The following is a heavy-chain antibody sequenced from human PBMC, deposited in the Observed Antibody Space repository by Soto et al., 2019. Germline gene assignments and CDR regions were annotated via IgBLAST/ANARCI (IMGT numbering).Heavy chain of an antibody. D-gene: IGHD2-21*02. Sequence: QVQLVQSGGEVKKPGASVKVSCKASGYTFTTYGISWVRQAPGQGLEWMGWIGTYNGDTNYAQKLHGRVTMTTVTSNTTAYTELRSLRSDDTAVYSCASDLLYCGGDCYEDDFDLWGQGTMVTVSS. CDR2: IGTYNGDT. J-gene: IGHJ3*01. V-gene: IGHV1-18*01. CDR1: GYTFTTYG. CDR3: ASDLLYCGGDCYEDDFDL.